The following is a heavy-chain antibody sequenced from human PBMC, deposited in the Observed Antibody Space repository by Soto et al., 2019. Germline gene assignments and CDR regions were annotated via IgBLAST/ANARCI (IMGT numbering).Heavy chain of an antibody. D-gene: IGHD7-27*01. V-gene: IGHV4-34*01. CDR2: INHSGST. J-gene: IGHJ4*02. CDR1: GGSFSGYY. Sequence: QVQLQQWGAGLLKPSETLSLTCAVYGGSFSGYYWNWIRQPPGKGLEWIGEINHSGSTNDNPSLKSRVTLSVDTSTIPFSLKLSFVTGADTAVYYCARGWGRVFDYWGQGTLVTVSP. CDR3: ARGWGRVFDY.